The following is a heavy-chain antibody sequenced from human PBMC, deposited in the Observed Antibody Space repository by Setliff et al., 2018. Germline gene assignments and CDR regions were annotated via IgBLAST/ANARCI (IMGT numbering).Heavy chain of an antibody. CDR3: VRDQTAYSYGLDV. J-gene: IGHJ6*02. D-gene: IGHD5-18*01. Sequence: PSETLSLTCSVSGGSISPYFWSWIRQPPGKGLEWIGYIYHNGNTNFNPSLKTRVTMSVDTSKNQFALNLTSVTAADTAVYYCVRDQTAYSYGLDVWGQGTTVTVSS. CDR2: IYHNGNT. CDR1: GGSISPYF. V-gene: IGHV4-59*01.